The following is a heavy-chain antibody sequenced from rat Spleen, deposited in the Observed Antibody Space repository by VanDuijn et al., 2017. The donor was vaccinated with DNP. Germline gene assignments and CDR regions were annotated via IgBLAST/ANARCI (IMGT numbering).Heavy chain of an antibody. V-gene: IGHV5-25*01. D-gene: IGHD4-3*01. CDR3: TRWNSGYHFEY. Sequence: EVQLVESGGGLVQPGRSMKVSCAASGFTLNKYWMTWVRQAPTKGLEWVAYISSGGGYTYHRDSVKGRFTISRDNAGSTLYLQMDSLRSEDTATYYCTRWNSGYHFEYWGQGVMVTVSP. CDR2: ISSGGGYT. CDR1: GFTLNKYW. J-gene: IGHJ2*01.